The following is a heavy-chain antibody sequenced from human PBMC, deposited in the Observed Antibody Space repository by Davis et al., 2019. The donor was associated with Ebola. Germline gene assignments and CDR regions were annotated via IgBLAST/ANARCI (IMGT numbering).Heavy chain of an antibody. CDR3: AGEVGETKLDQ. Sequence: SVKLSCKASGGTFTCYTIPWVRQAPGQGLAWMGWVIPVFGTTNYAQKFQGRVTLTADESTSTAYMELTNLRSDDTAVYYCAGEVGETKLDQWGQGTLVTVSS. D-gene: IGHD1-26*01. V-gene: IGHV1-69*13. CDR2: VIPVFGTT. J-gene: IGHJ4*02. CDR1: GGTFTCYT.